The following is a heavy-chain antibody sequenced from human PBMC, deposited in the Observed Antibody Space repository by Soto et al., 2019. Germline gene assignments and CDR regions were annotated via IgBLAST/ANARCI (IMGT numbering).Heavy chain of an antibody. J-gene: IGHJ4*02. V-gene: IGHV3-30-3*01. CDR1: GFTFSTYV. Sequence: PGGSLRLSCAASGFTFSTYVMHWIRQAPGQGLEWVAHISSDGNNKYYADSVKGRFTISRDNFKNSLYLQMSSLRADDTAVYYCARVIVRTSYSDTSGYYFNYWGQGTLVTVSS. D-gene: IGHD3-22*01. CDR3: ARVIVRTSYSDTSGYYFNY. CDR2: ISSDGNNK.